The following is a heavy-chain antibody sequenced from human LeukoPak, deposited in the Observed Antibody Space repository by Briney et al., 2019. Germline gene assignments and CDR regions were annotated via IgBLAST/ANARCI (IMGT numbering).Heavy chain of an antibody. D-gene: IGHD3-16*01. V-gene: IGHV3-23*01. CDR1: GFTFSSYA. Sequence: GGSLRLSCAASGFTFSSYAMSWVRQAPGKGLEWVSGISGSGVSTYYADSVKGRFTISRDNSKNTLYVQMNSLRAEDTAVYYCAKRTPGGSSGYSFDYWGQGTLVTVSS. CDR3: AKRTPGGSSGYSFDY. J-gene: IGHJ4*02. CDR2: ISGSGVST.